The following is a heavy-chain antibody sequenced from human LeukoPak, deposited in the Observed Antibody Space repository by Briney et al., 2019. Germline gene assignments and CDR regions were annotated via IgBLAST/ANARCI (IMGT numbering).Heavy chain of an antibody. CDR3: AKDMIAYYYYMDV. D-gene: IGHD3-16*01. V-gene: IGHV3-30*02. Sequence: GGSLRLSCAASGFTFSSYGMHWVRQAPGKGLEWVAFIRYDGGNKYYADSVKGRFTISRDNSKNTLYLQMNSLRAEDTAVYYCAKDMIAYYYYMDVWGEGTTVTVSS. J-gene: IGHJ6*03. CDR2: IRYDGGNK. CDR1: GFTFSSYG.